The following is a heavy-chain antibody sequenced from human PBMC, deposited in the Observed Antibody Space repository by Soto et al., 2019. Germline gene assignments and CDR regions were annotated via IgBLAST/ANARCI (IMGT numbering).Heavy chain of an antibody. V-gene: IGHV3-13*01. CDR1: GFTFSSYD. CDR3: ARAGRRDGYSDYDAFDI. Sequence: PVGSLRLSCAASGFTFSSYDMHWVRQATGKGLEWVSAIGTAGDTYYPGSVKGRFTISRENAKNSLYLQMNSLRAGDTAVYYCARAGRRDGYSDYDAFDIWGQGTMVTVSS. CDR2: IGTAGDT. J-gene: IGHJ3*02. D-gene: IGHD4-17*01.